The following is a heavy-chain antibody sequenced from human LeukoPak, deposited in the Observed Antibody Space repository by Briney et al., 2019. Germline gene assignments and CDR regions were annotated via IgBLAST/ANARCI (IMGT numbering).Heavy chain of an antibody. CDR1: GGSFSSSSYY. V-gene: IGHV4-39*07. CDR3: ARSILRYYYAASGYYPYFFDY. J-gene: IGHJ4*02. Sequence: SETLSLTCTVSGGSFSSSSYYWGWIRQPPGKGLEWIGSIFYRGSNYHNPSLKSRVTLSIDTSKNQFSLKLSSVTAADTAVYYCARSILRYYYAASGYYPYFFDYWGPGMLVTVSS. CDR2: IFYRGSN. D-gene: IGHD3-22*01.